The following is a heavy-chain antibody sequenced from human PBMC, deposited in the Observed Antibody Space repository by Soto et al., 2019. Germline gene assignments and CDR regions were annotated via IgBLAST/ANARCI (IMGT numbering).Heavy chain of an antibody. CDR2: IRSKAYGGTT. CDR1: GFTFGDYA. V-gene: IGHV3-49*03. Sequence: PGGSLRLSCTASGFTFGDYAMSWFRQAPGKGLEWVGFIRSKAYGGTTEYAASVKGRFTISRDDSKSIAYLQMNSLKTEDTAVYYCTRDLGCSGGSCYIPGWFDPWGQGTLVTVSS. J-gene: IGHJ5*02. D-gene: IGHD2-15*01. CDR3: TRDLGCSGGSCYIPGWFDP.